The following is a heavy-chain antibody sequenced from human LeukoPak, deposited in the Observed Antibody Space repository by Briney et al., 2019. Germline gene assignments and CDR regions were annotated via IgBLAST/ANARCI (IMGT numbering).Heavy chain of an antibody. CDR2: IIPIFGTA. D-gene: IGHD6-13*01. J-gene: IGHJ4*02. CDR3: ARFLFEGYSSSSLDY. Sequence: SVKVSCKASGGTFSSYAISWVRQAPGQALEWMGGIIPIFGTANYAQEFQGRVAITADESTSTAYMELSSLRSEDTAVYYCARFLFEGYSSSSLDYWGQGTLVTVSS. V-gene: IGHV1-69*13. CDR1: GGTFSSYA.